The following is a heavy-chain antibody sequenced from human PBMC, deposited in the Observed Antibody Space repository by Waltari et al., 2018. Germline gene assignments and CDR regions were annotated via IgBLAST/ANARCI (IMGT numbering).Heavy chain of an antibody. D-gene: IGHD6-13*01. J-gene: IGHJ5*02. CDR2: INQSGST. V-gene: IGHV4-34*01. CDR3: ARAPYSSSWTVRWFDP. CDR1: GGSFSGYS. Sequence: QVQLQQWGAGLLKPSETLSLTCAVYGGSFSGYSWTWIRQSPGKGLECIGEINQSGSTNYNPSLESRVTISVDASKSQFSLNLRSVTAADTAVYYCARAPYSSSWTVRWFDPWGQGIPVTVSS.